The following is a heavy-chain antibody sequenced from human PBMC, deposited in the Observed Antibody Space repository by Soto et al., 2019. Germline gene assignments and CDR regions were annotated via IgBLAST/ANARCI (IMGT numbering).Heavy chain of an antibody. Sequence: GGSLRLSCAASGFTFSSYEMNWVRQAPGKGLEWVSYISSSGSTIYYADSVKGRFTISRDNAKNSLYLQMNSLRAEDTAVYYCARGSNWNYGMDVWGQGTTVTVSS. CDR1: GFTFSSYE. CDR2: ISSSGSTI. V-gene: IGHV3-48*03. CDR3: ARGSNWNYGMDV. J-gene: IGHJ6*02. D-gene: IGHD1-20*01.